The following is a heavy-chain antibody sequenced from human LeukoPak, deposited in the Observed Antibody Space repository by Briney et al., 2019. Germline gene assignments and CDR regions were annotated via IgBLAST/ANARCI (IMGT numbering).Heavy chain of an antibody. J-gene: IGHJ4*02. Sequence: GGSLRLSCAASGFTFSSYSMNWVRQAPGKGLEWVSSISSSSSYIYYADSVKGRFTISRDNAKNSLYLQMNSLRAEDTAVYYCARSLEMPTISAPYFFAYWGQGTLVTVSS. CDR1: GFTFSSYS. CDR3: ARSLEMPTISAPYFFAY. V-gene: IGHV3-21*01. D-gene: IGHD5-24*01. CDR2: ISSSSSYI.